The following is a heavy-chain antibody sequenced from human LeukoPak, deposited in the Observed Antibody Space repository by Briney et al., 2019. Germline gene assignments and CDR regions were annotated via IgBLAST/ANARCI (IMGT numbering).Heavy chain of an antibody. Sequence: PGGSLRLSCAASGFTFSSYDMHWVRQATGKGLEWVSAIGTAGDTYYPGSVKGRFTISRENAKNSLYLQMNSLRAGDTAVYYCARGRKQLGHFDYWGQGTLATVSS. J-gene: IGHJ4*02. CDR1: GFTFSSYD. D-gene: IGHD6-13*01. CDR2: IGTAGDT. V-gene: IGHV3-13*01. CDR3: ARGRKQLGHFDY.